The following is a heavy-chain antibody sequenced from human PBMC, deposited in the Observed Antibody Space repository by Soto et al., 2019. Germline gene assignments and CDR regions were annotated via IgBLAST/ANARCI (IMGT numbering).Heavy chain of an antibody. CDR2: ISYDGSNK. Sequence: GGSLRLSCAASGFTFSSYGMHWVRQAPGKGLEWVAVISYDGSNKYYADSVKGRFTISRDNSKNTLYLQMNSLRAEDTAVYYCAKVYADNYYIDYWGQGTLVTVSS. CDR3: AKVYADNYYIDY. V-gene: IGHV3-30*18. CDR1: GFTFSSYG. J-gene: IGHJ4*02. D-gene: IGHD4-17*01.